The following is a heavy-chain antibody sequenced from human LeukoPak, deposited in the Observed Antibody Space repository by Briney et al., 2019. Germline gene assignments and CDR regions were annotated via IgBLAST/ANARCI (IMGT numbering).Heavy chain of an antibody. V-gene: IGHV1-3*01. Sequence: GASVKVSCKASGYTFTSYAMHWVRQAPGQRLEWMGWINAGNGNTKYSQKFQGRVTITRDTSASTAYMELSSLRSEDTAVYYCARRHPYSSSWYLSPFDYWGQGTLVTVSS. D-gene: IGHD6-13*01. CDR3: ARRHPYSSSWYLSPFDY. CDR1: GYTFTSYA. J-gene: IGHJ4*02. CDR2: INAGNGNT.